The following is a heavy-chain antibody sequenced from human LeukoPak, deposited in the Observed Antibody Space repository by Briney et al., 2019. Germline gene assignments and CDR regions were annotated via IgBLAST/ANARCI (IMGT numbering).Heavy chain of an antibody. D-gene: IGHD1-26*01. CDR1: GYTFTSYA. V-gene: IGHV7-4-1*02. CDR2: INTNTGNP. J-gene: IGHJ4*02. Sequence: VASVKVSCKASGYTFTSYAMNWVRQAPGQGLEWMGWINTNTGNPTYAQGFTGRFVFSLDTPVSTAYLQISSLKAEDTAVYYCARDLELEGAIDYWGQGTLVTVSS. CDR3: ARDLELEGAIDY.